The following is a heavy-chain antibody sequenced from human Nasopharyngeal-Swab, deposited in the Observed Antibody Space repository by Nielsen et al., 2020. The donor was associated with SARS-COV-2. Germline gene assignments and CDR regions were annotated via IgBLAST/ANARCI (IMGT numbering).Heavy chain of an antibody. CDR3: TTDFYFDY. CDR1: GFIFSVSA. J-gene: IGHJ4*02. V-gene: IGHV3-73*01. CDR2: IGEKDHNYAT. Sequence: GESMKIYCEASGFIFSVSAIYWVRQAYGKGLEWVGSIGEKDHNYATTYGASVQGRFTISRDDSKNTAFLQMDSLKTEDTALYYCTTDFYFDYWGQGTLVTVSS.